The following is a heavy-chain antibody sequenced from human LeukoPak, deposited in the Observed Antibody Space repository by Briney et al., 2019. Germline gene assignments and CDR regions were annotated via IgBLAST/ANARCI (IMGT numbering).Heavy chain of an antibody. J-gene: IGHJ4*02. CDR3: AKWSRKIMITFGGVEKD. CDR1: GFTFSSYG. CDR2: ISGSGGST. D-gene: IGHD3-16*01. Sequence: PGGTPRLSCAASGFTFSSYGMSWVRQAPGKGLEWVSAISGSGGSTYYADSVKGRFTISRDNSKNTLYLQMNSLRAEDTAVYYCAKWSRKIMITFGGVEKDWGQGTLVTVSS. V-gene: IGHV3-23*01.